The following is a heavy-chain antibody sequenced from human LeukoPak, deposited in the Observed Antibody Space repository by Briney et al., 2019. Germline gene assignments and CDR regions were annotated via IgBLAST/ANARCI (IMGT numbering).Heavy chain of an antibody. CDR2: ISAYNGNT. CDR3: ARIDGMTTATY. CDR1: GYTFTSYG. V-gene: IGHV1-18*01. Sequence: ASVKVSCKASGYTFTSYGISWVRQAPGQGLEWMGWISAYNGNTNYAQKLQGRVTMTTDTSTSTAHMELRSLRSDDTAVYYCARIDGMTTATYWGQGTLVTVSS. J-gene: IGHJ4*02. D-gene: IGHD4-11*01.